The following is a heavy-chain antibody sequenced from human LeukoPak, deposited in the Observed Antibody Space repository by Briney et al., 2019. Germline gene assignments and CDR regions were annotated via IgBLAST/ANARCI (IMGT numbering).Heavy chain of an antibody. V-gene: IGHV3-21*01. CDR2: ISSSSSYI. J-gene: IGHJ3*02. CDR3: ARDYDFWSGYLHGAFDI. CDR1: GFTFSSYS. Sequence: PGGSLRLSCAASGFTFSSYSMNWVRQAPGKGLEWVSSISSSSSYIYYADSVKGRFTISRDNAKNSLYLQMNSLRAEDTAVYYRARDYDFWSGYLHGAFDIWGQGTMVTVSS. D-gene: IGHD3-3*01.